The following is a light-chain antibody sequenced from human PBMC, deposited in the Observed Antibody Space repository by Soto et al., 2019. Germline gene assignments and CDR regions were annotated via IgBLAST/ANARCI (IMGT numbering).Light chain of an antibody. CDR1: QSLLHSDGKTY. CDR3: QQVRTYTWT. V-gene: IGKV2-29*01. Sequence: DIVMTQTPLSLSVTPGQPASISCKSSQSLLHSDGKTYLYWYQQKPGKAPKLLIYAASTLQSGVPSRFSGSGSGTDFTLTISSLQPEDFATYYCQQVRTYTWTFGQGTTVDIK. J-gene: IGKJ1*01. CDR2: AAS.